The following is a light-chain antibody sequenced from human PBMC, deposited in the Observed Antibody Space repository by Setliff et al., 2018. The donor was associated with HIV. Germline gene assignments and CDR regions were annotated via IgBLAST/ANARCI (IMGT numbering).Light chain of an antibody. V-gene: IGLV1-44*01. Sequence: QSVLTQPPSASGIPGQRVTISCSGSSSNIGTNTVTWYQQFPGTAPTLLIYNNNQRPSGVPDRFSGSKSGTSASLAISGLQSEDEAHYYCAAWDDSLNGPDYGFGTGTKVTVL. CDR3: AAWDDSLNGPDYG. CDR2: NNN. J-gene: IGLJ1*01. CDR1: SSNIGTNT.